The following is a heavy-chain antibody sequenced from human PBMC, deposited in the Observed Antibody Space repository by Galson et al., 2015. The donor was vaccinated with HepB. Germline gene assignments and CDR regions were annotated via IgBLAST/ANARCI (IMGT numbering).Heavy chain of an antibody. J-gene: IGHJ5*02. Sequence: QSGAEVKKPGESLKISCKGSGYSFTNYWIAWVRQMPGKGLEWMGIIYPGDSETAYSPSFQGQVTISADQSISTAYLQWSSLKASDTAMYYCATGSVERYFDWFRPGWFDPWGQGTLVTVSS. CDR1: GYSFTNYW. CDR3: ATGSVERYFDWFRPGWFDP. CDR2: IYPGDSET. V-gene: IGHV5-51*01. D-gene: IGHD3-9*01.